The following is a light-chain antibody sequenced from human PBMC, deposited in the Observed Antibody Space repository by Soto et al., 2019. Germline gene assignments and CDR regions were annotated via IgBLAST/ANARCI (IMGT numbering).Light chain of an antibody. CDR1: QRLLHSNGYDY. Sequence: IVMARSPLSLPVTPGEPASISCRSSQRLLHSNGYDYLDWYLQKAGQSPQLLIYLGSNRASGVPDRFSGSRSGTNFTLKISRVEAEDVGVYYCMQALQTPLTFGGGTKVDIK. CDR2: LGS. J-gene: IGKJ4*01. V-gene: IGKV2-28*01. CDR3: MQALQTPLT.